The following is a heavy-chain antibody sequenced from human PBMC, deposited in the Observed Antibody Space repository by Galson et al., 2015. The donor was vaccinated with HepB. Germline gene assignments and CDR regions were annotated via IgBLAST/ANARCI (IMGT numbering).Heavy chain of an antibody. CDR3: AREWGSWFDP. CDR2: IYYSGST. J-gene: IGHJ5*02. V-gene: IGHV4-59*01. Sequence: SETLSLTCTVSGGSISSYYWSWIRQPPGKGLEWIGYIYYSGSTNYNPSLKSRVTISVDTSKNQFSLKLSSVTAADTAVYYCAREWGSWFDPWGQGTLVTVSS. D-gene: IGHD3-16*01. CDR1: GGSISSYY.